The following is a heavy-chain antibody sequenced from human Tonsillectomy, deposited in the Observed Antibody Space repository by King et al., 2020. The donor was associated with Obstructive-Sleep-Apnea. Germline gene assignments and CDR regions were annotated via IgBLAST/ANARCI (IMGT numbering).Heavy chain of an antibody. D-gene: IGHD6-19*01. CDR2: MYCVYDK. CDR1: GFSLTTSWVG. CDR3: AHRSSGGPSGFDY. J-gene: IGHJ4*02. Sequence: TLKESVPTLVKPTQTLTLTCIFSGFSLTTSWVGVVWISEAPGKALEGLALMYCVYDKGYSPSLKSRLTITKDTSENQVVLTMTNMDPVDTATYYCAHRSSGGPSGFDYWGQGNLVTVSS. V-gene: IGHV2-5*02.